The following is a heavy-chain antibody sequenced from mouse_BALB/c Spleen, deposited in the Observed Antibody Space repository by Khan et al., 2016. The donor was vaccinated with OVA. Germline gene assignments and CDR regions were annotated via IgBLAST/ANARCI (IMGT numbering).Heavy chain of an antibody. CDR2: ITKGGGNT. CDR3: ESPSTTDLDNVMAF. D-gene: IGHD6-1*01. J-gene: IGHJ4*01. CDR1: GFTFSSYT. Sequence: QLEESGGDLVQPGGSLKLSCAASGFTFSSYTMSWVRQTPEKRLEWVAFITKGGGNTYYPDTVKGRFTISRDNAKNTLYLQMNSLKSEDTAMYTVESPSTTDLDNVMAFWGQGTSVPVSS. V-gene: IGHV5-12-2*01.